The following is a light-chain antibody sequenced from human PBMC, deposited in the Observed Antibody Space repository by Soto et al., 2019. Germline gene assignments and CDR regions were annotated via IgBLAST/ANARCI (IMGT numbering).Light chain of an antibody. J-gene: IGKJ3*01. CDR3: QQYGSSPT. V-gene: IGKV3-20*01. CDR2: GAS. CDR1: ESFSSRY. Sequence: EIELTQSPGTLSLSPGDRATLSCRSRESFSSRYLAWYQQKRGQAPRLLIYGASTRATGIPDRFSGGGSGTEFTLTISRLEPEDVAVYYCQQYGSSPTFGSGTKVDFK.